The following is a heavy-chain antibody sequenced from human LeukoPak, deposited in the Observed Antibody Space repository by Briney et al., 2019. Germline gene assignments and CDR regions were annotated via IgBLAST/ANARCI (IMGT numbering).Heavy chain of an antibody. CDR3: ARGLSTGREDYFDY. J-gene: IGHJ4*02. V-gene: IGHV4-61*03. CDR2: LYYSGNT. Sequence: SETLSLTCSVSGASVSDGSYYWSWIRQPPGKGLVWIGYLYYSGNTNYSPSLSGRVSTSIDTSKNHFSLNLTSVTAADTAVYYCARGLSTGREDYFDYWGQGTLVSVSS. D-gene: IGHD1-1*01. CDR1: GASVSDGSYY.